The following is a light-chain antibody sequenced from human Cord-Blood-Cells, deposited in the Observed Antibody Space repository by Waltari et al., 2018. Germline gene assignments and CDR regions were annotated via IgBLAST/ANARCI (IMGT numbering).Light chain of an antibody. CDR3: AAWDDSLNGVV. CDR1: PRNIGSNP. V-gene: IGLV1-44*01. J-gene: IGLJ2*01. CDR2: TNN. Sequence: SVMTQPPTASGPPWQRVTNPCSGRPRNIGSNPVHWYPQLPGTAPKLLIYTNNQRPSGVPDRFSGSKSGTSASLAISGLQSEEEADYYCAAWDDSLNGVVFGGGTKLTVL.